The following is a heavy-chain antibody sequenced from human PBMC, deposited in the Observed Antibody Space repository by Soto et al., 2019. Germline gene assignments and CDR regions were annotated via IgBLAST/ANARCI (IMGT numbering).Heavy chain of an antibody. V-gene: IGHV1-2*02. CDR1: GYTFTGYY. CDR3: ARVGSISAAGTPDY. CDR2: INPNSGGT. J-gene: IGHJ4*02. D-gene: IGHD6-13*01. Sequence: ASVKVSCKASGYTFTGYYMHWVRQAPGQGLEWMGWINPNSGGTNYAQKFQGRVTMTRDTSISTAYMELSRLRSDDTAVYYCARVGSISAAGTPDYWGQGTLVTVSS.